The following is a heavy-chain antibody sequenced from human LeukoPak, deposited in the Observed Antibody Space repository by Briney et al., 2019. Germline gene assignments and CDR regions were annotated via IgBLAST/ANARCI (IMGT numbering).Heavy chain of an antibody. CDR1: GFTFSSYW. CDR3: ARAFRDVIFDS. V-gene: IGHV3-48*04. Sequence: PGGSLRLSCAASGFTFSSYWMSWVRQAPGKGLEWVSYISSSSSTIYYADSVKGRFTISRDNAKNSLYLQMNSLRAEDTAVYYCARAFRDVIFDSWGQGTLVTVSS. CDR2: ISSSSSTI. D-gene: IGHD5-24*01. J-gene: IGHJ4*02.